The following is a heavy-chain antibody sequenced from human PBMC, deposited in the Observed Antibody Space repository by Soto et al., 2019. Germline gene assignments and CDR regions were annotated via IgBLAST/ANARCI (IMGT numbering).Heavy chain of an antibody. CDR2: ITNSGTTM. Sequence: GGSLRLSCAASGFTFSDHYMNWIRQSPGKGLEWVSYITNSGTTMYYADSEKGRFTISRDNAKNSLYLHMNNLRAEDTALYYCARGRRFYYYAMDVWGQGTTVTVS. CDR3: ARGRRFYYYAMDV. CDR1: GFTFSDHY. J-gene: IGHJ6*02. V-gene: IGHV3-11*01.